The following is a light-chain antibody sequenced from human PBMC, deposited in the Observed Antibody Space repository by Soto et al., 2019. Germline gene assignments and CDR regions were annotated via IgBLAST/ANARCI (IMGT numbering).Light chain of an antibody. CDR3: QTWGTGIHVV. Sequence: QLVLTQSPSASASLGASVKLTCTPSSGHSTYAIAWHQQQPEKGPRYLMKLNSDGSHNKGDGIPDRFSGSSSGAERYLTISSLQSEDEADYYCQTWGTGIHVVFGGGTKLTVL. J-gene: IGLJ2*01. CDR2: LNSDGSH. V-gene: IGLV4-69*01. CDR1: SGHSTYA.